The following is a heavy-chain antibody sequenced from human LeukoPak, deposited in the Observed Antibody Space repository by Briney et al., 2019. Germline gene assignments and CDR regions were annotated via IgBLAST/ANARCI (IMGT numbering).Heavy chain of an antibody. CDR1: GYSISSGYY. V-gene: IGHV4-38-2*02. CDR3: ARDPIYYGDYIDY. D-gene: IGHD4-17*01. Sequence: SETLSLTCTVSGYSISSGYYWGWIRQPPGKGLEWIGSIYHSGSTYYNPSLKSRVTISVDTSKNQFSLKLSSVTAADTAVYYCARDPIYYGDYIDYWGQGTLVTVSS. CDR2: IYHSGST. J-gene: IGHJ4*02.